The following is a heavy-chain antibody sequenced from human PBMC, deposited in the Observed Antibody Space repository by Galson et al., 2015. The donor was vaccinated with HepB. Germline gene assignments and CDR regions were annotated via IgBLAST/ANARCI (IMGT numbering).Heavy chain of an antibody. D-gene: IGHD3-22*01. J-gene: IGHJ3*02. CDR1: GYSFTSYW. CDR2: IYPGDSDT. CDR3: ARRYYYDSSGYYYYAFDI. Sequence: SGAEVKKPGESLKISCKGSGYSFTSYWIGWVRQMPGKGLEWMGIIYPGDSDTRYSPSFQGQVTISADKSISTAYLQWSSLKASDTAMYYCARRYYYDSSGYYYYAFDIWGQGTMVTVSS. V-gene: IGHV5-51*01.